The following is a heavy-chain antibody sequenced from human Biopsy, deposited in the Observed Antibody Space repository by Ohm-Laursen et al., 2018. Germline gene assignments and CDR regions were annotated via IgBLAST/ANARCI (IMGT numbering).Heavy chain of an antibody. V-gene: IGHV4-4*07. CDR2: IYSSGGS. D-gene: IGHD6-19*01. CDR1: GGSTNDYF. CDR3: ARTLGKAVAGRFLDL. J-gene: IGHJ2*01. Sequence: TLSLTCSVSGGSTNDYFWSWIRQPAGETLEWIGRIYSSGGSSYNPSLKSRISMSMDTSNNQFSLTLTSATAADTAVYYCARTLGKAVAGRFLDLWGRGTLVTVSS.